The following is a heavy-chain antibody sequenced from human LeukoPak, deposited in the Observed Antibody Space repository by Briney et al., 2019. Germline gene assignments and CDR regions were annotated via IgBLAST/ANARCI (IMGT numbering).Heavy chain of an antibody. V-gene: IGHV1-2*06. J-gene: IGHJ3*02. CDR2: INPNSGGT. D-gene: IGHD2-2*01. CDR3: ARELIILGYCSSTSCYENDAFDI. Sequence: ASVKVSCKASGYTFTGYYMHWVRQAPGQGLEWMGRINPNSGGTNYAQKFQGRVTMTRDTSTSTVYMELSSLRSEDTAVYYCARELIILGYCSSTSCYENDAFDIWGQGTMVTVSS. CDR1: GYTFTGYY.